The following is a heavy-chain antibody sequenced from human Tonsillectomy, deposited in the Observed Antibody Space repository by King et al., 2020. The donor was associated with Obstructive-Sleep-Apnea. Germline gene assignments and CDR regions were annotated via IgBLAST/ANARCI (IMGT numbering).Heavy chain of an antibody. CDR3: ARGDLIAVAGTGVDY. CDR2: INPNSGGT. J-gene: IGHJ4*02. Sequence: QLVQSGAEVKKPGASVKVSCKASGYTFTGYYMHWVRQAPGQGLEWMGWINPNSGGTNYAQKFQGWVTMTRDTSIRTAYMELSRLRSDDTAVYYCARGDLIAVAGTGVDYWGQGTLVTVSS. V-gene: IGHV1-2*04. CDR1: GYTFTGYY. D-gene: IGHD6-19*01.